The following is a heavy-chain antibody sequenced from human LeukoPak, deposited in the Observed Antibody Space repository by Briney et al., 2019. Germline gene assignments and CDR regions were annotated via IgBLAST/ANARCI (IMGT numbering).Heavy chain of an antibody. CDR2: IYYSGST. J-gene: IGHJ4*02. CDR1: GGSISSYY. D-gene: IGHD3-22*01. CDR3: ARESPTYYYDSSGYFFDY. Sequence: SETLSLTCTVSGGSISSYYGSWLRQPPGKGLEWIGYIYYSGSTNYNPSLKSRVTISVDTSKNQFSLRLSSVTAADTAVYYCARESPTYYYDSSGYFFDYWGQGTLVTVSS. V-gene: IGHV4-59*01.